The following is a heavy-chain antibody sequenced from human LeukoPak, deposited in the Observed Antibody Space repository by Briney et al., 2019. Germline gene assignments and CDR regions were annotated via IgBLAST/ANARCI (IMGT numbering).Heavy chain of an antibody. J-gene: IGHJ5*02. CDR3: VKDLDCSGGDCYFNWYDP. Sequence: GGSLRVSCAVSGFTFRNYGMTWVRQAPGKGLEWVASVSGSGSVTYYADSVKGHFTISRDNSKNTLFLQMDSLRADDTAVYYCVKDLDCSGGDCYFNWYDPWGQGTLVTVSS. D-gene: IGHD2-21*02. CDR2: VSGSGSVT. CDR1: GFTFRNYG. V-gene: IGHV3-23*01.